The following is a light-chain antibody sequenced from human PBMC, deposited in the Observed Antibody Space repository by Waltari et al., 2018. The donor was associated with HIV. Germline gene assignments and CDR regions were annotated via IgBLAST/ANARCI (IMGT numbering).Light chain of an antibody. CDR3: AAWDDSLSGRV. J-gene: IGLJ3*02. Sequence: QSVLTQPPSASGTPGQRVTISCSGSSSNIGSNYVYWYQQLPGTTPKLLIYRNNQRPAGGPDRVSGSKSGASASLAISGRRSEDEADYYCAAWDDSLSGRVFGGGTKLTVL. V-gene: IGLV1-47*01. CDR1: SSNIGSNY. CDR2: RNN.